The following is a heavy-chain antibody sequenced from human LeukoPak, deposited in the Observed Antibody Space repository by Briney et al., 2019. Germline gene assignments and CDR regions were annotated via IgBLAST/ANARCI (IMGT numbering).Heavy chain of an antibody. CDR1: GFTLSSYG. J-gene: IGHJ4*02. Sequence: GRSLRLSCPASGFTLSSYGMHWVRQTPGKELEWVAFIRYDGSNKYYADSVKGRFTISRDNSKITLYLQMNSLRAEDTAVYYCARDSATLGLSLDYWGQGTLVTVSS. D-gene: IGHD3-22*01. CDR3: ARDSATLGLSLDY. V-gene: IGHV3-30*02. CDR2: IRYDGSNK.